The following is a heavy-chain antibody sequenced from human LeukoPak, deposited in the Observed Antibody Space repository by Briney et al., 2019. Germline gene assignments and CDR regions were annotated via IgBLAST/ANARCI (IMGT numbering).Heavy chain of an antibody. Sequence: SQTLSLTCTVSGGSISNYYWSWIRQPPGKGLEWIGYIYYSGSASYNPSLEGRVTISVDTSKNQFSVKLSSVTAADTAVYYCARSQNYYGSGDYWSQGTLVTVSS. CDR3: ARSQNYYGSGDY. D-gene: IGHD3-10*01. V-gene: IGHV4-59*01. J-gene: IGHJ4*02. CDR2: IYYSGSA. CDR1: GGSISNYY.